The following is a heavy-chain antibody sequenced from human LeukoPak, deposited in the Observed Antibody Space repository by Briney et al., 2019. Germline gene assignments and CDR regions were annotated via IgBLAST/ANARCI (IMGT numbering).Heavy chain of an antibody. Sequence: GRSLRLSCAASGFTFSSYGMHWVRQAPGKGLEWVAVIWYDGSNKYYADSVKGRFTISRDNSKNTLYLQMNSLRAEDTAVYYCARIAVAGPLDYWGQGTLVTVSS. CDR1: GFTFSSYG. J-gene: IGHJ4*02. CDR2: IWYDGSNK. V-gene: IGHV3-33*01. CDR3: ARIAVAGPLDY. D-gene: IGHD6-19*01.